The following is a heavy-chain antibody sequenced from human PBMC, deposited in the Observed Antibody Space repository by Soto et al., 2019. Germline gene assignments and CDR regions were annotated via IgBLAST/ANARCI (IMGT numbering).Heavy chain of an antibody. CDR2: IYYSGNT. CDR3: VRYCSTTKCPFDY. V-gene: IGHV4-30-4*01. Sequence: PSETLSLTCTFSGCSISSGGSYWGWIRQPPGKGLEWIGYIYYSGNTYFNPSLKSRVTLSVDTSKNQFSLNLSSVTAADTAVYYCVRYCSTTKCPFDYWGQGTLVTVSS. CDR1: GCSISSGGSY. D-gene: IGHD2-2*01. J-gene: IGHJ4*02.